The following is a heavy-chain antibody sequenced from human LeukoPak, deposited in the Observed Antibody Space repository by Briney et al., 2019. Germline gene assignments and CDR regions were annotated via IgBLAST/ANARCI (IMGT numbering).Heavy chain of an antibody. CDR3: ARDNGEWRLNWFDH. CDR1: GFTFTSYG. J-gene: IGHJ5*02. V-gene: IGHV3-33*01. Sequence: SLRLSCAASGFTFTSYGMHWVRQAPGKGLDWVALLWDEGNNKYYADSVKGRFTISRDNSKNTLYLQMNSLRAEDTAVYYCARDNGEWRLNWFDHWGQGTLVTVSS. CDR2: LWDEGNNK. D-gene: IGHD2-8*01.